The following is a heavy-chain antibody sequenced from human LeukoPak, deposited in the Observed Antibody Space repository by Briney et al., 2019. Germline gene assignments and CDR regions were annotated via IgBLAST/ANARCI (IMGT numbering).Heavy chain of an antibody. D-gene: IGHD2-8*01. V-gene: IGHV4-59*12. Sequence: PSATLSLTWSVSGASINDYYWTWVRQPPGKGLEWIGYVYHTGTSGYHPSLKSRVAMSLDTSKNQVSLKLSSVIAADTAVYFCTRVVNGGHFDYWGQGALVTVSS. J-gene: IGHJ4*02. CDR1: GASINDYY. CDR2: VYHTGTS. CDR3: TRVVNGGHFDY.